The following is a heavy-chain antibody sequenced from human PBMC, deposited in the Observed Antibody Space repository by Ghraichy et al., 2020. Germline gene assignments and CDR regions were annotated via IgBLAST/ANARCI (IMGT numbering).Heavy chain of an antibody. CDR3: ARVTYYDFWSGHYAGYQYAMDV. J-gene: IGHJ6*02. Sequence: GESLNISCAASGFTFSSNWMSWVRQAPGKGLEWVANIKQDGSEKYYVDSVKGRFTISRDNAKNSLYLQMNSLRAEDTAVYYCARVTYYDFWSGHYAGYQYAMDVWGLGTSVTVS. D-gene: IGHD3-3*01. V-gene: IGHV3-7*04. CDR1: GFTFSSNW. CDR2: IKQDGSEK.